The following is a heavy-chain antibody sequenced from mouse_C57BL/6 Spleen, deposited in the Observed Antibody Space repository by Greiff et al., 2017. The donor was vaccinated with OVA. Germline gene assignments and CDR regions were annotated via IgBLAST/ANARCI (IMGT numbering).Heavy chain of an antibody. CDR1: GFTFSSYA. Sequence: EVQLVESGGGLVKPGGSLKLSCAASGFTFSSYAMSWVRQTPETRLEWVATISDGGSYTYYPDNVKGRFTISRDNAKNNLYLQMSHLKSEDTAMYYCARVYDVYGDLYFDVWGTGTTVTVSS. CDR3: ARVYDVYGDLYFDV. J-gene: IGHJ1*03. CDR2: ISDGGSYT. D-gene: IGHD2-3*01. V-gene: IGHV5-4*01.